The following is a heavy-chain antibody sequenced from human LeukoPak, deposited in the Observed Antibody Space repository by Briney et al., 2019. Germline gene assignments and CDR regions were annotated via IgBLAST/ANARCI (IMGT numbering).Heavy chain of an antibody. D-gene: IGHD5-18*01. CDR1: GYSISSGYY. CDR2: IYHSGST. CDR3: ARAPMFRYVDTAMADH. V-gene: IGHV4-38-2*02. J-gene: IGHJ4*02. Sequence: SETLSITCSVSGYSISSGYYWGWIRQPPGKGLEWIGSIYHSGSTYNNPSLKSRVTISVDTSKNQFSLKLSSVTAADTAVYYCARAPMFRYVDTAMADHWGQGILVTVSS.